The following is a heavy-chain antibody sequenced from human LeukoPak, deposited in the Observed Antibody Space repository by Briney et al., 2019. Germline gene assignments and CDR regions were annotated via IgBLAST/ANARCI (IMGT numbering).Heavy chain of an antibody. CDR1: GGTFISYA. J-gene: IGHJ4*02. V-gene: IGHV1-69*01. CDR3: ARDGYGDYVGGDY. D-gene: IGHD4-17*01. CDR2: IIPIFGTA. Sequence: VASVTVSFKGSGGTFISYAISWVRQAPGQGLEWMGGIIPIFGTANYAQRFQGRVTITADESTSTAYMELSSLRSEDTAVYYCARDGYGDYVGGDYWGQGTLVTVSS.